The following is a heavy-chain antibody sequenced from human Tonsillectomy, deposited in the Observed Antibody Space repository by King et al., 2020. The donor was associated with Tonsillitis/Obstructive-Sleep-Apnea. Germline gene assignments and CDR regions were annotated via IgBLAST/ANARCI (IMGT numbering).Heavy chain of an antibody. D-gene: IGHD4-23*01. V-gene: IGHV1-18*01. J-gene: IGHJ4*02. Sequence: QLVQSGAEVKKPGASVKVSCKASGYTFTSYGISWVRQAPGQGLEWMGWISAYNGYTNFAQNLQGRVTMTTDTSTSTAYMELRSLRSDDTAVYYCARVINYGANPGRIRGPFDYWGQGTLVTVSS. CDR1: GYTFTSYG. CDR3: ARVINYGANPGRIRGPFDY. CDR2: ISAYNGYT.